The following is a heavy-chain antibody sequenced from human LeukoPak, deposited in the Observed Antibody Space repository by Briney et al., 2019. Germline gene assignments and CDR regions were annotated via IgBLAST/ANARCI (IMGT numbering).Heavy chain of an antibody. CDR1: GFPFSSVG. J-gene: IGHJ4*02. Sequence: GGSLRLSCVASGFPFSSVGMNWVRQAPGKGLEWVSYISSDPSHTYYADSVRGRFTISRDNAKHSLYLQMDNLRTEDTAMYYCARDPDYYDSRVVDFWGQGTRVTASS. V-gene: IGHV3-21*01. D-gene: IGHD3-22*01. CDR3: ARDPDYYDSRVVDF. CDR2: ISSDPSHT.